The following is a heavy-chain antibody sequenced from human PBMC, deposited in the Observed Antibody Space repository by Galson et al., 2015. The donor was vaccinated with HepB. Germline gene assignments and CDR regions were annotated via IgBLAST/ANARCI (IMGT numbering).Heavy chain of an antibody. J-gene: IGHJ6*03. CDR2: ISYDGSNK. Sequence: SLRLSCAASGFTFSSYGMHWVRQAPGKGLEWVAVISYDGSNKYYADSVKGRFTISRDNSENTLYLQVNSLRAEDTAVYYCARADFHERLFPMDVWGKGTTVTVSS. V-gene: IGHV3-30*03. CDR1: GFTFSSYG. D-gene: IGHD3/OR15-3a*01. CDR3: ARADFHERLFPMDV.